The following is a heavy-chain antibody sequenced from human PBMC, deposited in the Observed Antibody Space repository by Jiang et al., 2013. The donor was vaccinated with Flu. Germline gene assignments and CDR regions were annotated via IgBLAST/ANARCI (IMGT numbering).Heavy chain of an antibody. Sequence: QLLESGGGLVQPGGSLRLSCAASGFTFSISVMSWVRQAPGKGLEWVSGISGGGGSTNYADSVKGRFTISRDNSKNTLYLQMNSLRAEDTAVYYCAKDRGSGWYENWFDPWGQGTLVTVSS. CDR2: ISGGGGST. J-gene: IGHJ5*02. V-gene: IGHV3-23*01. D-gene: IGHD6-19*01. CDR1: GFTFSISV. CDR3: AKDRGSGWYENWFDP.